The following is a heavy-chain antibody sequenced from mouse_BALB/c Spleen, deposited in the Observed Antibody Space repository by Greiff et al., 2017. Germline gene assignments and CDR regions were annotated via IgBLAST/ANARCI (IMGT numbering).Heavy chain of an antibody. V-gene: IGHV5-12-2*01. Sequence: EVLLVESGGGLVQPGGSLKLSCAASGFSFSSYTMSWVRQTPEKWLEWVAYISNGGGSTYYPDTVKGRFTISRDNYKNTLYLQLSSLKSEDTAMYYCARRTGDYAMDYWGQGTSVTVSS. CDR1: GFSFSSYT. D-gene: IGHD4-1*01. CDR3: ARRTGDYAMDY. CDR2: ISNGGGST. J-gene: IGHJ4*01.